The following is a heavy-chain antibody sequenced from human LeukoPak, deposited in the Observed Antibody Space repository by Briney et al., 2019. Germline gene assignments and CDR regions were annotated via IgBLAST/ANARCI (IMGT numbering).Heavy chain of an antibody. Sequence: PSETLSLTCAVYGGSFSGYYWSWIRQPPGKGLEWIGEINHSGSTNYNPSLKSRVTISVDTSKNQFSLKLSSVTAADTAVYYCAGSSMVPDYWGQGTLVTVSS. V-gene: IGHV4-34*01. J-gene: IGHJ4*02. CDR1: GGSFSGYY. D-gene: IGHD6-13*01. CDR2: INHSGST. CDR3: AGSSMVPDY.